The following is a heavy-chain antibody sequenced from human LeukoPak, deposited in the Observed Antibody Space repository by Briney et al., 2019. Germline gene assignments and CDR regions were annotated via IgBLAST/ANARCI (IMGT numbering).Heavy chain of an antibody. CDR2: ISSSGSTI. Sequence: GGSLRLSCAASGFTFSSYEMNWVRQALGKGLEWVSYISSSGSTIYYADSVKGRFTISRDNAKNSLYLHMSSLRAEDTAVYYCARVYSGSDYFDYWGQGTLVTVSS. D-gene: IGHD1-26*01. V-gene: IGHV3-48*03. CDR1: GFTFSSYE. J-gene: IGHJ4*02. CDR3: ARVYSGSDYFDY.